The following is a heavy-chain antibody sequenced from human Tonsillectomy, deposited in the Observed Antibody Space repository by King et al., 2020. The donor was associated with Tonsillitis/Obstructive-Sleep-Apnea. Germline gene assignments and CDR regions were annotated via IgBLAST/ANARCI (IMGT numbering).Heavy chain of an antibody. Sequence: VQLVESGGGLVKPGGSLRLSCAASGFTVSNAWMSWVRQAPGKGLEWVGRIKSKTDGGTADYGAPVKGRFTISREKSKNTLYLQMSSLKTEDTYVYYCTTYDFWSGYSYWGQGTLVTVSS. D-gene: IGHD3-3*01. J-gene: IGHJ4*02. CDR2: IKSKTDGGTA. CDR1: GFTVSNAW. V-gene: IGHV3-15*01. CDR3: TTYDFWSGYSY.